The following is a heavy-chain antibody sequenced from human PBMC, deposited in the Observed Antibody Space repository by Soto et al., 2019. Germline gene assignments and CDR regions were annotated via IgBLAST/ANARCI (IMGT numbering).Heavy chain of an antibody. CDR3: ARSMKAGKNFDY. D-gene: IGHD3-10*01. V-gene: IGHV3-11*05. CDR1: GFTFRDHY. CDR2: ISGSNTYT. Sequence: QVQLVESGGGLVKPGGSLRLSCEASGFTFRDHYMSWIRQAPGKGLEWLSYISGSNTYTDYAGSVKGRFTISRDNAQNSLHLQMNSLRADDTAVYYCARSMKAGKNFDYWGQGTLVTVSS. J-gene: IGHJ4*02.